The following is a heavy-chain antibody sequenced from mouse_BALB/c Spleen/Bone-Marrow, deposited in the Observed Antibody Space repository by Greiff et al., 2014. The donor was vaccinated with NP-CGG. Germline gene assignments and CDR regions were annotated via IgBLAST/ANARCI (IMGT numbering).Heavy chain of an antibody. V-gene: IGHV1-18*01. CDR1: GYTFTDCN. D-gene: IGHD3-1*01. CDR2: INPNNGGT. CDR3: AREGFGAWFAY. Sequence: EVQLQQSGPELVKPGASVKIPCKASGYTFTDCNMDWVKQSHGKSLEWIGDINPNNGGTIYNQKFKGKATLTVDKSSSTAYMELRSLTSEDTAVYYCAREGFGAWFAYWGQGTLVTVSA. J-gene: IGHJ3*01.